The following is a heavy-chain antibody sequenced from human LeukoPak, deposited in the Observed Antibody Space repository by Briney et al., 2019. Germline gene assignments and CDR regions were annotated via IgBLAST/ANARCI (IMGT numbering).Heavy chain of an antibody. V-gene: IGHV3-33*06. J-gene: IGHJ4*02. Sequence: PGGSLRLSCAASGFTFSSYGMHWVRQAPGKGLEWVAVIWYDGSNKYCADSVKGRFTISRDNSKNTLYLQMNSLRAEDTAVYYCAKAMPNYGDYVGEIDYWGQGTLVTVSS. CDR3: AKAMPNYGDYVGEIDY. CDR1: GFTFSSYG. CDR2: IWYDGSNK. D-gene: IGHD4-17*01.